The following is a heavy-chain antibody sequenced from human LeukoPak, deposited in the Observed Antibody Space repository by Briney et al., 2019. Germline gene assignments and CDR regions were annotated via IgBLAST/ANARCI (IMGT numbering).Heavy chain of an antibody. J-gene: IGHJ4*02. Sequence: SETLSLTCTVSGGSVSSSRYFWGWIRQPPGQGLEWIGSIYYSGSTYNNPSLKSRVTISIDTSKNQFSLKVSSVTAADTAVYYCARRNGSPFFDSWGQGTLVTVSS. CDR1: GGSVSSSRYF. V-gene: IGHV4-39*01. CDR3: ARRNGSPFFDS. D-gene: IGHD2-8*01. CDR2: IYYSGST.